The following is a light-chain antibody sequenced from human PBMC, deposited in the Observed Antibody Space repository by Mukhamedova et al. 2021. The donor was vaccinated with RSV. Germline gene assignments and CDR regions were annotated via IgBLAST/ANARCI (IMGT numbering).Light chain of an antibody. CDR2: AAS. J-gene: IGKJ4*01. CDR3: LQLGGFSLT. V-gene: IGKV1-17*01. Sequence: WYQRRVHGKAPKRLIYAASSLQSGVPSRFSGSGSGTEFTLTISSLQPEDFATYYFLQLGGFSLTFGGGTKVEIQ.